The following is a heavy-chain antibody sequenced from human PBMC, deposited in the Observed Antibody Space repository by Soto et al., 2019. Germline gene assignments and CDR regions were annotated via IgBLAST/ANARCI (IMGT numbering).Heavy chain of an antibody. J-gene: IGHJ6*02. CDR3: ASHSGSYYKAMDV. CDR2: INPSGGST. Sequence: ASVKVSCKASGYTFTSYYMHWVRQAPGQGLEWMGIINPSGGSTSYAQKFQGRVTMTRDTSTSTVYMELSSLRSEDTAAYYCASHSGSYYKAMDVWGQGTTVTVSS. V-gene: IGHV1-46*01. D-gene: IGHD1-26*01. CDR1: GYTFTSYY.